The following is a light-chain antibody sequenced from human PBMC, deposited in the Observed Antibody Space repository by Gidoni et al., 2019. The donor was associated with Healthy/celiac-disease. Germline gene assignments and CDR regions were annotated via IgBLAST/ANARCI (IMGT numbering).Light chain of an antibody. CDR1: QSVLYSSNNKNY. CDR3: QQYYSTPIT. CDR2: WAS. J-gene: IGKJ4*01. V-gene: IGKV4-1*01. Sequence: EIVMNQSPDSLAVSLGERATINCKSSQSVLYSSNNKNYLAWYQQKPGQPPKLLVYWASTRESGVPDRFSGSGSGTDFTLTISSLQAEDVAVYYCQQYYSTPITFGGGTKVEIK.